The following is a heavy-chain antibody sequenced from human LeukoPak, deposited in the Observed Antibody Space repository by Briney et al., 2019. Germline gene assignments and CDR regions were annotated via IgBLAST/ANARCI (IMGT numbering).Heavy chain of an antibody. CDR3: ARDLLIEAVDIGN. CDR2: ISSSSSYI. CDR1: GFTFSSYS. D-gene: IGHD6-13*01. J-gene: IGHJ4*02. Sequence: GGSLRLSCAASGFTFSSYSMNWVRQAPGKGLEWVSSISSSSSYIYYADSVKGRFTISRDNAKNSLYLQMNSLKAEDTAVYYCARDLLIEAVDIGNWGKGILVTASS. V-gene: IGHV3-21*01.